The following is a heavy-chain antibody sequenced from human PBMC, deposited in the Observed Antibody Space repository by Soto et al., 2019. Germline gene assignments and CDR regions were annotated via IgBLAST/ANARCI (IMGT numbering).Heavy chain of an antibody. CDR3: ARASGWGSYYYYGMDV. J-gene: IGHJ6*02. Sequence: PSETLSLTCTVSGGSISSGDYYWSWIRQPPGKGLEWIGYIYYSGSTYYNPSLKSRVTISVDTSKNQFSLKLSSVTAADTAVYYCARASGWGSYYYYGMDVWGQGTTVTVYS. D-gene: IGHD3-16*01. CDR2: IYYSGST. V-gene: IGHV4-30-4*01. CDR1: GGSISSGDYY.